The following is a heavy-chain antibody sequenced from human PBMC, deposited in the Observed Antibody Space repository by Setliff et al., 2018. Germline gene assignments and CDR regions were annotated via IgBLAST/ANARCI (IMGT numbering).Heavy chain of an antibody. V-gene: IGHV3-33*08. CDR1: GFTFSTYR. CDR2: IWGDGGTK. D-gene: IGHD3-22*01. J-gene: IGHJ6*03. CDR3: ARMPTSGYYASPKYYMDV. Sequence: GGSLRLSCAASGFTFSTYRMHWVRQAPGKGLEWVAVIWGDGGTKYHADSVKGRFTISRDNSKNTLYLQMNSLRPEDTAVYFCARMPTSGYYASPKYYMDVWGKGTTVTVSS.